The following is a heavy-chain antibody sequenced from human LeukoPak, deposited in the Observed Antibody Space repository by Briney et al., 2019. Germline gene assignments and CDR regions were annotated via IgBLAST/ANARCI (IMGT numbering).Heavy chain of an antibody. Sequence: HPGGSLRLSCAASGFSFSTHWMHWVRQAPGKGLVWVSRINSDGSSTTYADSVKGRFTISRDNAKNTLYLQMNSLRAEDTAVYYCAVGVGDHWGQGTLVTVFS. CDR1: GFSFSTHW. J-gene: IGHJ4*02. D-gene: IGHD3-10*01. CDR2: INSDGSST. CDR3: AVGVGDH. V-gene: IGHV3-74*01.